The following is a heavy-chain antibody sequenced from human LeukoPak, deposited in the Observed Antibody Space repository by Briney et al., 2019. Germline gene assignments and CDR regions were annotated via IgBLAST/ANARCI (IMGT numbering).Heavy chain of an antibody. D-gene: IGHD3-10*01. CDR1: GYSISSGYY. Sequence: SVTLSLTCAVSGYSISSGYYWGWIRQPPGKGLEWIGSIYHSGSTYYNPSLKSRVTISVDTSKNQFSLKLSSVTAADTAVYYCATRGYSNWFDPWGQGTLVTVSS. CDR2: IYHSGST. CDR3: ATRGYSNWFDP. J-gene: IGHJ5*02. V-gene: IGHV4-38-2*01.